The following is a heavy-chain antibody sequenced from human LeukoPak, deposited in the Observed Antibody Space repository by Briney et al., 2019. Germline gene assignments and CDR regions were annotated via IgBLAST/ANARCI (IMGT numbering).Heavy chain of an antibody. CDR1: GFTFNSYA. V-gene: IGHV3-23*01. J-gene: IGHJ4*02. CDR3: AKEGGIAAVQYQFDY. D-gene: IGHD6-13*01. Sequence: GGSLRLSCAASGFTFNSYAMSWVRQAPGKGLEWVSTISGSGGSSYYADSVKGRFTIYRDNSKNTLYLQMNSLRAEDTAVYYCAKEGGIAAVQYQFDYWGQGTLVTVSS. CDR2: ISGSGGSS.